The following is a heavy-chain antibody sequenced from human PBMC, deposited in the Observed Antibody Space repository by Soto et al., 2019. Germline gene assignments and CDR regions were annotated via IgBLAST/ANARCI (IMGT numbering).Heavy chain of an antibody. Sequence: QVQLVESGGGVVQPGRSLRLSCAASGFTFSSYALHWVRQAPGKGLEWVAVISYDGSNEHYADSVKGRFTISRDNFKNTVHLQMNSLRAEDTAVYYCARKSYFYNSGSYFFWGQNYYVDYWGQGTLVTVSS. D-gene: IGHD3-10*01. CDR2: ISYDGSNE. V-gene: IGHV3-30-3*01. J-gene: IGHJ4*02. CDR3: ARKSYFYNSGSYFFWGQNYYVDY. CDR1: GFTFSSYA.